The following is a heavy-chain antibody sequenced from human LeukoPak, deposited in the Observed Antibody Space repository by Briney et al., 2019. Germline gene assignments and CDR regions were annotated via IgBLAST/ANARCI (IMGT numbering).Heavy chain of an antibody. D-gene: IGHD3-3*01. CDR1: GYTFTGYY. J-gene: IGHJ6*03. V-gene: IGHV1-2*02. CDR3: ATSTIFGPWGYYYYYMDV. Sequence: ASVKVSCKASGYTFTGYYMHWVRQAPGQGLEWMGWINPNSGGTNYAQKFQGRVTMTRDTSISTAYMELSRLRSDDTAVYYCATSTIFGPWGYYYYYMDVWGKGTTVTVSS. CDR2: INPNSGGT.